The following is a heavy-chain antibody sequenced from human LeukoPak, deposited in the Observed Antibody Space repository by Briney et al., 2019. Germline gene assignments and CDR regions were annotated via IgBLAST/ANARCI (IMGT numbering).Heavy chain of an antibody. CDR3: ARTRSQGIAAQYFDY. D-gene: IGHD6-13*01. CDR2: IYYTGST. CDR1: GGSISNYY. V-gene: IGHV4-59*08. Sequence: PSETLSLTCTVSGGSISNYYWSWMRQPPGKGLEWIGYIYYTGSTNYNPSLKSRVTISVDTSKSQFSLKLTSVTAADTAVYYCARTRSQGIAAQYFDYWGQGTLVTVSS. J-gene: IGHJ4*02.